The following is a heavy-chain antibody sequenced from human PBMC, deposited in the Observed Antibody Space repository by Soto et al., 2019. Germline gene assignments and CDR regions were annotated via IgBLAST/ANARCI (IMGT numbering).Heavy chain of an antibody. CDR2: ISAYNGNT. CDR3: ARDRGDIVVVPAAGLYYYGMDV. CDR1: GYTFTSYG. D-gene: IGHD2-2*01. J-gene: IGHJ6*02. Sequence: QVQLVQSGAEVKKPGASVKVSCKASGYTFTSYGISWVRQAPGQGLEWMGWISAYNGNTNYAQKLQGRVTMTTDTSTSTAYMELRSLRSDDTAVYYCARDRGDIVVVPAAGLYYYGMDVWGQGTTVTVSS. V-gene: IGHV1-18*01.